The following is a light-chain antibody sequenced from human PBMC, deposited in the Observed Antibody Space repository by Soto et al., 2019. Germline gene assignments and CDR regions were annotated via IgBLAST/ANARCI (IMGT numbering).Light chain of an antibody. CDR3: CAYTGSGTLPV. V-gene: IGLV2-14*03. J-gene: IGLJ2*01. CDR1: SSDIGGYNY. CDR2: AVH. Sequence: HSALTQPASVSGSPGQSITISCTGTSSDIGGYNYVSWYQQHPGTAPTLLVYAVHKRPSGVSDRFSGSKSGNTASLTISGLQTEDEADYYCCAYTGSGTLPVFGGGTKLTVL.